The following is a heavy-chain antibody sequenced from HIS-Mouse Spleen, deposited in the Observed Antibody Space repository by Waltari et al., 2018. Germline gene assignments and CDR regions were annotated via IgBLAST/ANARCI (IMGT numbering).Heavy chain of an antibody. D-gene: IGHD7-27*01. CDR1: GYSFNSGYY. CDR2: IYHSGST. Sequence: QVQLQESCPGLVKPSETLCLTCTVSGYSFNSGYYWGWIRQPPGKGLDWIGSIYHSGSTYYNPSLKSRVTISVDTSKNQFSLKLSSVTAADTAVYYCARGGLGTFDYWGQGTLVTVSS. J-gene: IGHJ4*02. CDR3: ARGGLGTFDY. V-gene: IGHV4-38-2*02.